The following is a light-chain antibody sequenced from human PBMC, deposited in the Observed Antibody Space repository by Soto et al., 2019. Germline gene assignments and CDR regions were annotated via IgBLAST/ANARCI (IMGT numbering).Light chain of an antibody. V-gene: IGKV1-39*01. CDR3: QQSYSTPRT. CDR1: QGISNY. CDR2: DAS. J-gene: IGKJ1*01. Sequence: DIQRTQSPSSLSASVGDRVTITCQASQGISNYLNWYQQKPGKAPKLLIYDASNLETGVPSRFSGSGSGTDFTLTISSLQPEDFATYYCQQSYSTPRTFGQGTKVDIK.